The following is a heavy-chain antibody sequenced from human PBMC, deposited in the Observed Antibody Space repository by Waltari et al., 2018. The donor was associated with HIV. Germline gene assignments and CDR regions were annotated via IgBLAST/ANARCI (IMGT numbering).Heavy chain of an antibody. Sequence: QVRLHQWGAGLLKPSDTLSLTCAVYGESLSGYYLAWIRQPPGKGLQWIGDIDDSGRVHHDPSLKSRVAMSVDTYKNQFSLKLRSVTAADTAVYYCAKKDLFGGTRGWFDPWGQGTSVVVSS. CDR1: GESLSGYY. V-gene: IGHV4-34*01. J-gene: IGHJ5*02. CDR2: IDDSGRV. D-gene: IGHD3-10*01. CDR3: AKKDLFGGTRGWFDP.